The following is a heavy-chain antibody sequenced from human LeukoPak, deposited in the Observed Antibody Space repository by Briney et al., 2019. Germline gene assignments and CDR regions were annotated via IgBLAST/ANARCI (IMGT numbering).Heavy chain of an antibody. V-gene: IGHV1-2*02. D-gene: IGHD3-22*01. CDR3: AREVNYYDSSGYYCDY. J-gene: IGHJ4*02. Sequence: ASVKVSCKASGYTFTGYYMHWVRQAPGQGLEWMGWINPNSGGTNYAQKFQGRVTMTRDTSISTAYMELSRLRSDDTAVYYYAREVNYYDSSGYYCDYWGQGTLVTVSS. CDR2: INPNSGGT. CDR1: GYTFTGYY.